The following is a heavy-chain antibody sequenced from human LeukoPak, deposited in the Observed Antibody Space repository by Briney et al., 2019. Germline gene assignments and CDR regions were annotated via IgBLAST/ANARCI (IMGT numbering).Heavy chain of an antibody. CDR2: IRQDGGEI. V-gene: IGHV3-7*01. CDR1: GFMFNAYW. D-gene: IGHD2-8*01. Sequence: GGSLRLSCTGSGFMFNAYWMTWVRKAPGMGLEWVGNIRQDGGEIFYVDSVRGRFTISRDNGKNSLYLHLNSLSAEDTVVYCCARIQTECIIDICGRGALLTVSS. J-gene: IGHJ2*01. CDR3: ARIQTECIIDI.